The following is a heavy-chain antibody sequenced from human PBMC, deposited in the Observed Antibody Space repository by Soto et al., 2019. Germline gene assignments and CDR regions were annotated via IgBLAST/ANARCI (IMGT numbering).Heavy chain of an antibody. CDR2: ISGSGGST. V-gene: IGHV3-23*01. CDR3: AKKPGGGIYSGSGISSGWYWYFDL. CDR1: GFTFSSYA. D-gene: IGHD6-19*01. J-gene: IGHJ2*01. Sequence: GGSLRLSCAASGFTFSSYAMSWVRQAPGKGLEWVSAISGSGGSTYYADSVKGRFTISRDNSKNTLYLQMNSLRAEDTAVYYCAKKPGGGIYSGSGISSGWYWYFDLWGRGTLVTVSS.